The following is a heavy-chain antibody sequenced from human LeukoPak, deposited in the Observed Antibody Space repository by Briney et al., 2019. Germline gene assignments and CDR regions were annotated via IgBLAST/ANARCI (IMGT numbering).Heavy chain of an antibody. CDR3: ARHNPLWGY. Sequence: SGGSLRLSCAASGFTISSNYVSWVRQGPGKGLEWVANIKQDGSEKYYVDSVKGRFTISRDNAKNSLYLQMNSLRAEDTAQYYCARHNPLWGYWGQGTLVTVSS. CDR2: IKQDGSEK. J-gene: IGHJ4*02. CDR1: GFTISSNY. V-gene: IGHV3-7*04. D-gene: IGHD1-14*01.